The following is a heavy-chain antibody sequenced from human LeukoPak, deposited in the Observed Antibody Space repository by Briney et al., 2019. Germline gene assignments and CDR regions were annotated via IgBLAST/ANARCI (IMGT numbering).Heavy chain of an antibody. D-gene: IGHD3-3*02. J-gene: IGHJ5*02. CDR1: GGSISSSSYY. Sequence: SETLSLTCTVSGGSISSSSYYWGWIRQPPGKGLEWIGSIYYSGSTYYNTSLKSRVTISVDTSKSQFSLNLSSVTAADSAMYYCARKLANPGGFDPWGQGTLVTVSS. CDR3: ARKLANPGGFDP. CDR2: IYYSGST. V-gene: IGHV4-39*07.